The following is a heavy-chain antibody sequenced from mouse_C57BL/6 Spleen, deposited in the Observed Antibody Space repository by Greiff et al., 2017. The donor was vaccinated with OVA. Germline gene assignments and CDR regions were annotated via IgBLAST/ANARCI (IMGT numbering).Heavy chain of an antibody. CDR3: TRCYGSSYVPLYWYFDV. CDR1: GYTFTDYE. Sequence: VQLQQSGAELVRPGASVTLSCKASGYTFTDYEMHWVKQTPVHGLEWIGAIDPETGGTAYNQKFKGKAILTADKSSSTAYMELRSLTSEDSAVYYCTRCYGSSYVPLYWYFDVWGTGTTVTVSS. D-gene: IGHD1-1*01. V-gene: IGHV1-15*01. CDR2: IDPETGGT. J-gene: IGHJ1*03.